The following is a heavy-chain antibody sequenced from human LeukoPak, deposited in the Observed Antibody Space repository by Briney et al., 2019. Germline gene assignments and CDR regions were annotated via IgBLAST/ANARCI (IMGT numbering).Heavy chain of an antibody. CDR2: IYYSGST. J-gene: IGHJ4*02. D-gene: IGHD6-13*01. Sequence: SETLSLTCTVSGGSISSYYWSWIRQPPGKGLEWIGYIYYSGSTNHNPSLKSRVTISVDTSKNQFSLKLSSVTAADTAVYYCAREVAAAGHDYWGQGTLVTVSS. CDR1: GGSISSYY. V-gene: IGHV4-59*01. CDR3: AREVAAAGHDY.